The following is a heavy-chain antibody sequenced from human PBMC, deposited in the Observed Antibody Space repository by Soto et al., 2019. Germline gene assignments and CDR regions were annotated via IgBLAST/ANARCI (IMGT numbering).Heavy chain of an antibody. CDR3: VKDRSDTWSFDN. Sequence: QVQLVESGGGVVQPGRSLRLSCSASGFIYSSCAMHWVRQVPGKGLEWLAVVSHDGTLYPYADSVRGRFTISRDNSRNMIYLQMNSLRPDDTAVYYCVKDRSDTWSFDNWGQGTLVTVSS. D-gene: IGHD2-8*02. CDR1: GFIYSSCA. CDR2: VSHDGTLY. J-gene: IGHJ4*02. V-gene: IGHV3-30*18.